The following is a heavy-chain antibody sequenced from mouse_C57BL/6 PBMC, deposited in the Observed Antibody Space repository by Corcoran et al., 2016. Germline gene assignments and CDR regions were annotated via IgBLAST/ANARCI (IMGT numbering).Heavy chain of an antibody. D-gene: IGHD2-1*01. J-gene: IGHJ3*01. CDR2: IYSETGET. CDR3: VRWLIYYGHTSFVY. V-gene: IGHV9-1*01. CDR1: GYTFTEYP. Sequence: QIQLGQSGPELKKTGETVKMSCKASGYTFTEYPMHWVKQARGKGFRWMGMIYSETGETIYAEECKGRFAFSLETSASTAYVQINNLNTEDTATSCCVRWLIYYGHTSFVYGAQGTLVTVSS.